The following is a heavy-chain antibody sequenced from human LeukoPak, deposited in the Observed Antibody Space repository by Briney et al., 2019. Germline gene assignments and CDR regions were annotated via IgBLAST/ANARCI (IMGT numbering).Heavy chain of an antibody. D-gene: IGHD5-12*01. Sequence: GGSLRLSCAASGFTFSSYSMNWVRQAPGKGLEWVSYISSSSSTIYYADSVKGRFTISRDNAKNSLYLQMNSLRAEDTAVYYCARDYPERGYSGYVIYYYYYMDVWGKGTTVTVSS. CDR2: ISSSSSTI. CDR3: ARDYPERGYSGYVIYYYYYMDV. CDR1: GFTFSSYS. J-gene: IGHJ6*03. V-gene: IGHV3-48*01.